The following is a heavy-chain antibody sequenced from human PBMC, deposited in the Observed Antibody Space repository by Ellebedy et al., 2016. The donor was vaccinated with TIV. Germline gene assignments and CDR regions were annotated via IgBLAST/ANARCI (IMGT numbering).Heavy chain of an antibody. CDR2: IFHGGNI. V-gene: IGHV4-4*02. CDR3: ANYDTSGYSG. CDR1: GASVISNNW. D-gene: IGHD3-22*01. Sequence: MPSETLSLTCTVSGASVISNNWWGWVRQPPGKGLEWIGEIFHGGNINYNPSLKSRLTISLDTSMNQFSLRLTSVTAADTAVYYCANYDTSGYSGWGQGTLVTVSS. J-gene: IGHJ4*02.